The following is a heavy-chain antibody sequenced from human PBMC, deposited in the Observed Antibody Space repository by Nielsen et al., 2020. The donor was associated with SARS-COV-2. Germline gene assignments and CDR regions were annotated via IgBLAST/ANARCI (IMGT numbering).Heavy chain of an antibody. CDR3: ARVGYNSGWYVDDHYFDF. Sequence: VRQAPWMGLYWVSYIRSSSSTIFYADAVKGRFTISRDNANNSLYLQMNSLRAEDTAVYYFARVGYNSGWYVDDHYFDFWGQGALVTVSS. CDR2: IRSSSSTI. V-gene: IGHV3-48*03. D-gene: IGHD6-19*01. J-gene: IGHJ4*02.